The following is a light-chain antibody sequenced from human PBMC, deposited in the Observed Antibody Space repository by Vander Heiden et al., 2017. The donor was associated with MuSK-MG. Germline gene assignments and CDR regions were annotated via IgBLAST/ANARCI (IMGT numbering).Light chain of an antibody. CDR3: QQNDNLPLT. Sequence: DIQMTQSPSSLSASVGDRVTITCQASQDISYYLKWFQQKPGKAPKFLIYDASNLETGVPSRFSESGSGTDVTLTISSLQVEDIATYYCQQNDNLPLTFGGGTKVEIK. V-gene: IGKV1-33*01. J-gene: IGKJ4*01. CDR2: DAS. CDR1: QDISYY.